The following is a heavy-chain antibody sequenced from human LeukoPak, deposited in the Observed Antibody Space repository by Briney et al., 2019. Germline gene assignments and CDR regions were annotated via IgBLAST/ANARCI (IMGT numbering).Heavy chain of an antibody. CDR2: IKDDGSEK. J-gene: IGHJ4*02. Sequence: PGGSLRLSCAAPGFTFSSYWMSWVRQAPGKGLEWVANIKDDGSEKYYVDSVKGRFTISRDDAKNSLYLQMNSLRAEDTAVYYCARARDSSWDYWGQGTLVTVSS. D-gene: IGHD6-13*01. V-gene: IGHV3-7*03. CDR1: GFTFSSYW. CDR3: ARARDSSWDY.